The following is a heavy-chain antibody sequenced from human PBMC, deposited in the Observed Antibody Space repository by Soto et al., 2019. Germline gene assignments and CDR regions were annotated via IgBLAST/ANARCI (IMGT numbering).Heavy chain of an antibody. J-gene: IGHJ4*02. CDR2: VHDTGTT. D-gene: IGHD6-6*01. CDR1: GGSVSSGGNY. V-gene: IGHV4-39*01. Sequence: QLQLQESGPGLVKPSETLSLTCAVSGGSVSSGGNYWGWIRQSPGKGLEWIGSVHDTGTTPYNPSLTSRVTISVDTSKNQFSLNVNSVTAGDTAVYYCARGLSSPSAAGVWGQGTLVTVSS. CDR3: ARGLSSPSAAGV.